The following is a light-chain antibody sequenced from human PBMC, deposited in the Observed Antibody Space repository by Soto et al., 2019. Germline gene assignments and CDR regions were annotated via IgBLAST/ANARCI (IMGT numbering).Light chain of an antibody. CDR2: DAS. V-gene: IGKV1-5*01. Sequence: DIQMTQSPSTLSASVGDRVTITCRASQRISSWLAWYQQKPGKAPKLLIYDASSLESGVPSRFSGSGSGTEFTLTISSLQPDDFATYYCQQYNSHSKTFGQGTKVDIK. J-gene: IGKJ1*01. CDR1: QRISSW. CDR3: QQYNSHSKT.